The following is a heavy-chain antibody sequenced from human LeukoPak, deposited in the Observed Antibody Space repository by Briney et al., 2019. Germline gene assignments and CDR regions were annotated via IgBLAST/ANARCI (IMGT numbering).Heavy chain of an antibody. V-gene: IGHV3-48*03. D-gene: IGHD3-22*01. CDR2: ISSSGTTI. CDR3: ARDHYYDSTFDY. Sequence: GRSLRLSCAASGFTFSSYAMHWVRQAPGKGLEWVSYISSSGTTIYYADSVKGRFTISRDNAQNSLYLHMNSLRAEDTAVYYCARDHYYDSTFDYWGQGTLVTVSS. J-gene: IGHJ4*02. CDR1: GFTFSSYA.